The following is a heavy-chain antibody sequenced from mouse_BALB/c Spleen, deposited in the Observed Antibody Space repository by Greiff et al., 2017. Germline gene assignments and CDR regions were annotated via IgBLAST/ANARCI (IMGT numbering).Heavy chain of an antibody. J-gene: IGHJ4*01. CDR1: GYTFTNYW. CDR3: ARGGGNYRYAMDY. V-gene: IGHV1-63*02. D-gene: IGHD2-1*01. Sequence: VQLQQSGAELVRPGTSVKISCKASGYTFTNYWLGWVKQRPGHGLEWIGDIYPGGGYTNYNEKFKGKATLTADTSSSTAYMQLSSLTSEDSAVYFCARGGGNYRYAMDYWGQGTSVTVSS. CDR2: IYPGGGYT.